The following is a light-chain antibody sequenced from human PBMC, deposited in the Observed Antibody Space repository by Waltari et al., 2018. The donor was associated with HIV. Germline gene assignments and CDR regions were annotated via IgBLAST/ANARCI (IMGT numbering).Light chain of an antibody. CDR2: EVS. Sequence: QSALTQPASVSGPPGQSITLLCTGTNSDGGCYNYVPWYQQHQGKAPKLMIYEVSNRPSGVSNRFSGSKSGNTASLTISGLQAEDEADYYCSSYTGSSTVVFGGGTKLTVL. CDR3: SSYTGSSTVV. J-gene: IGLJ2*01. CDR1: NSDGGCYNY. V-gene: IGLV2-14*01.